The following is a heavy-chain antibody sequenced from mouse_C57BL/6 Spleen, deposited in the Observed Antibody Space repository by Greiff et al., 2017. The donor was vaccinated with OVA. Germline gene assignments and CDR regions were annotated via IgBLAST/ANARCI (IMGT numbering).Heavy chain of an antibody. CDR2: IHPSDSDT. V-gene: IGHV1-74*01. Sequence: QVQLKQPGAELVKPGASVKVSCKASGYTFTSYWMHWVKQRPGQGLEWIGRIHPSDSDTNYNQKFKGKATLTVDKSSSTAYMQLSSLTSEDSAVYYCAIPHYGSFSHFDYWGQGTTLTVSS. CDR3: AIPHYGSFSHFDY. CDR1: GYTFTSYW. J-gene: IGHJ2*01. D-gene: IGHD1-1*01.